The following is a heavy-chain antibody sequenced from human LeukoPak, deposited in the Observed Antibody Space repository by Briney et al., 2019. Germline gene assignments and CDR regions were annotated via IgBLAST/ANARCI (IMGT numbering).Heavy chain of an antibody. D-gene: IGHD3-16*01. Sequence: PGGSLRLSCAASGFTFDDYGMSWVRQAPGKGLEWVSGINWNGGSIGYVDSVKGRFTISRDNAKNSLYLQMNSLRAEDTAVYYCARVYLNDQNQYYDYVWGSYFDYWGQGTLVTVSS. V-gene: IGHV3-20*04. CDR1: GFTFDDYG. CDR3: ARVYLNDQNQYYDYVWGSYFDY. CDR2: INWNGGSI. J-gene: IGHJ4*02.